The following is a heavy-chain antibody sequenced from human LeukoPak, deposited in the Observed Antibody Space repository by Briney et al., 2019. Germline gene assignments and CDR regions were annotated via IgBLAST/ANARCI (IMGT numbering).Heavy chain of an antibody. J-gene: IGHJ4*02. Sequence: GGSLRLSCAASGFTFSSYSMNWVRQAPGKGLEWVSYISSSSSTIYYADSAKGRFTISRDNAKNSLYLQMNSLRAEDTAVYYCARDKYSGSYGLPDYWGQGTLVTVSS. CDR3: ARDKYSGSYGLPDY. CDR2: ISSSSSTI. V-gene: IGHV3-48*04. D-gene: IGHD1-26*01. CDR1: GFTFSSYS.